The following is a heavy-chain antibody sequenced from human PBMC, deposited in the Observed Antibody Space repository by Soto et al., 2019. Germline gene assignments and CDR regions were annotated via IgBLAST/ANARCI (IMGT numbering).Heavy chain of an antibody. Sequence: QLQLQESGPGLVKPSETLSLTCTFAGGSISSSSCYWGWIRQPPGKGLEWIGNIYYSGSAYYNPSLKSRVTISVDMSKNNFSLKLSSVTAADTAVYYCARRGVSGPVDYWGQGTLVTVSS. V-gene: IGHV4-39*02. CDR2: IYYSGSA. CDR1: GGSISSSSCY. D-gene: IGHD3-10*01. CDR3: ARRGVSGPVDY. J-gene: IGHJ4*02.